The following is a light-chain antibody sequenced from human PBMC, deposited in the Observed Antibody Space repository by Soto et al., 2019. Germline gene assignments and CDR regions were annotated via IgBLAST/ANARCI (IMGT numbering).Light chain of an antibody. CDR3: QSYNDWPFA. Sequence: EIVLTQSPATLSVSPGERVTLSCRASESLRYFLAWYQHKPSQSPRLLIYGVSTRVAGVPSRFSGGGSATDFTLTISSLQSEDVAVYYCQSYNDWPFAFGQGTKLEI. CDR1: ESLRYF. V-gene: IGKV3-15*01. J-gene: IGKJ2*01. CDR2: GVS.